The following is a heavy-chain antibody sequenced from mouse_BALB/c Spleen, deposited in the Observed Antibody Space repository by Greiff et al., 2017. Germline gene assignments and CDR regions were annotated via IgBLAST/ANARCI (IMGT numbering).Heavy chain of an antibody. CDR3: ARDDYAYAMDY. J-gene: IGHJ4*01. D-gene: IGHD2-4*01. V-gene: IGHV3-6*02. CDR1: GYSITSGYY. CDR2: ISYDGSN. Sequence: EVKLQESGPGLVKPSQSLSLTCSVTGYSITSGYYWNWIRQFPGNKLEWMGYISYDGSNNYNPSLKNRISITRDTSKNQFFLTLNSVTTEDTATYFCARDDYAYAMDYWGQGTSGTVSS.